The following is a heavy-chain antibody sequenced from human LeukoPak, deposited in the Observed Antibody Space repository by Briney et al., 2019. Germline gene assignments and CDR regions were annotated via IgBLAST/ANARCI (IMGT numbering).Heavy chain of an antibody. V-gene: IGHV3-33*01. CDR1: GFTLSNYD. CDR2: IWYDGSNK. J-gene: IGHJ3*02. D-gene: IGHD4-23*01. CDR3: ARDDYGGKLDI. Sequence: GGSLRLSCAASGFTLSNYDMHWVRQAPGKGLEWVAVIWYDGSNKYYADSVKGRFTISRDNSKNTLYLQMNSLRAEDTAVYYCARDDYGGKLDIWGQGTVVTVSS.